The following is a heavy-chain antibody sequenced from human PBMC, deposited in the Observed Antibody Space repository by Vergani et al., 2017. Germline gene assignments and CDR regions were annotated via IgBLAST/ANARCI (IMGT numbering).Heavy chain of an antibody. CDR1: GYTFTGYY. Sequence: QVQLVQSGAEVKKPGASVKVSCKASGYTFTGYYMHWVRQAPGQGLEWMGWINPNSGNTGYAQKFQGRGTITRNTSISTAYMELSSLRSEDTAVYYCARGISGDILNWFDPWGQGTLVTVSS. CDR2: INPNSGNT. CDR3: ARGISGDILNWFDP. D-gene: IGHD3-9*01. V-gene: IGHV1-8*03. J-gene: IGHJ5*02.